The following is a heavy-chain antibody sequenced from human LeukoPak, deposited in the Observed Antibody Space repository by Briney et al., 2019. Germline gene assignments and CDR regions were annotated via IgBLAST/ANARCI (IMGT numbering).Heavy chain of an antibody. CDR2: INHSGSI. D-gene: IGHD4-23*01. J-gene: IGHJ4*02. CDR3: ARDLHYGGNSGVGY. CDR1: GGSFSGYY. Sequence: SETLSLTCAVYGGSFSGYYWSWIRQPPGKGLEWIGEINHSGSINYNPSLKSRVTISVDTSKNQFSLKLSSVTAADTAVYYCARDLHYGGNSGVGYWGQGTLVTVSS. V-gene: IGHV4-34*01.